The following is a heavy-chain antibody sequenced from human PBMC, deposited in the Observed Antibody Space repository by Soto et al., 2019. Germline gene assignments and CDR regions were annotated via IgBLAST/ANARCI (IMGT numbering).Heavy chain of an antibody. V-gene: IGHV3-23*01. CDR2: ISGSGGGT. Sequence: GGSLRLSCAASGFTFSSYAMSWVRQAPGKGLEWVSTISGSGGGTYYADSMKGRFTISRDNSRNTLYLQMYSLRVEDTAVYYCARESDHWGQGTLVTVSS. CDR1: GFTFSSYA. CDR3: ARESDH. J-gene: IGHJ4*02.